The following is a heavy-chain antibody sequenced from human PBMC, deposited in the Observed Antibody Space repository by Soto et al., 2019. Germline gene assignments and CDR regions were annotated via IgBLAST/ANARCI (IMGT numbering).Heavy chain of an antibody. CDR2: MNPNSGNT. Sequence: QVQLVQSGAEVKKPGASVKVSCKASGYTFTSYDINWVRQATGQGLEWMGWMNPNSGNTGYAQKFQGGVTITRNTSVTTAYMELSSLRSEDTAVYYCAREMTTRGMAVWGQGTTVTVSS. CDR3: AREMTTRGMAV. J-gene: IGHJ6*02. V-gene: IGHV1-8*01. CDR1: GYTFTSYD.